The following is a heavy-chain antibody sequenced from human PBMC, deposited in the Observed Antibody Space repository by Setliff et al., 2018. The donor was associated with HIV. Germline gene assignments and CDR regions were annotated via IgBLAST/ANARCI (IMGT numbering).Heavy chain of an antibody. Sequence: ASVKVSCKASGYIFTDYYIHRVRQAPGQGLEWMGWINPKSGDTNYVQKFQGRVTMTRDTSTSTVYMELSSLRSEDTAVYYCARDPAPSSSASYFQHWGQGTPVTVSS. CDR2: INPKSGDT. D-gene: IGHD6-6*01. V-gene: IGHV1-2*02. CDR3: ARDPAPSSSASYFQH. CDR1: GYIFTDYY. J-gene: IGHJ1*01.